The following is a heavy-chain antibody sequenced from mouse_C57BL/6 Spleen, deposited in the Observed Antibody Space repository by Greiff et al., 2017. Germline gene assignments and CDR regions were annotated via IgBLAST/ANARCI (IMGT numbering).Heavy chain of an antibody. CDR2: IDPSDSYT. CDR3: ARYPREYDKNCFDY. J-gene: IGHJ2*01. CDR1: GYSFTSYW. D-gene: IGHD2-4*01. Sequence: QVQLQQPGAELVMPGASVKLSCKASGYSFTSYWMHWVKQRPGQGLEWIGEIDPSDSYTNYNQKFKGKSTLTVDKSSSTAYMQLSSLTSESSAVYYCARYPREYDKNCFDYWSQGTTRTVSS. V-gene: IGHV1-69*01.